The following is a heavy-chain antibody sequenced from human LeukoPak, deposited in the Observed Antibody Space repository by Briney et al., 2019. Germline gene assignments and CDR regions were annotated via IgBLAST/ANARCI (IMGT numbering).Heavy chain of an antibody. V-gene: IGHV4-38-2*02. CDR2: IYHSGST. J-gene: IGHJ3*02. CDR3: ARAGGGRFWSANPAAFDI. Sequence: SETLSLTCTVSGYSISSGFYWGWIRQPPGKGLEWIGSIYHSGSTYYNPSLKSRVTISVDTSKNQFSLKLSSVTAADTAVYYCARAGGGRFWSANPAAFDIWGQGTMVTVSS. CDR1: GYSISSGFY. D-gene: IGHD3-3*01.